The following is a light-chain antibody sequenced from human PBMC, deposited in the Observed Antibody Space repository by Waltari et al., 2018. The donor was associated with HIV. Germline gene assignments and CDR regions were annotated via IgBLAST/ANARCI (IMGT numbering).Light chain of an antibody. J-gene: IGKJ5*01. CDR1: PVVSNY. CDR2: GAS. V-gene: IGKV3-11*01. CDR3: QQRSTWPIT. Sequence: VLTQSPASLVLSPGERATLSCRASPVVSNYLAWYQLKPGQAPRLLIYGASSRATGIPARFSGSGSGTDFTLTISSLEPGDFAVYYCQQRSTWPITFGQGTRLEIK.